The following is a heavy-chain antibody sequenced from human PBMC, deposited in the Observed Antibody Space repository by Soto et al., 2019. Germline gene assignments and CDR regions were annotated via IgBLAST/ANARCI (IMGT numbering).Heavy chain of an antibody. Sequence: QVQLVESGGGLVKPGGSLRLSCAASGFTFSDYYMTWIRQAPGKGLEWVSYIGTSSSFTNYADSVKGRFTISRDNAKNSLYLQMNRLRAEDTAVYYCARDADTLTGSDAFDIWGQGTVVTVSS. CDR3: ARDADTLTGSDAFDI. D-gene: IGHD3-9*01. CDR2: IGTSSSFT. J-gene: IGHJ3*02. CDR1: GFTFSDYY. V-gene: IGHV3-11*05.